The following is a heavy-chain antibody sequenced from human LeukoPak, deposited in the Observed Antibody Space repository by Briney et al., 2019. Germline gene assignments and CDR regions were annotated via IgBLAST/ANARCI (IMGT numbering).Heavy chain of an antibody. D-gene: IGHD2-2*03. V-gene: IGHV4-61*05. CDR2: IYYSGST. CDR1: GGSISSSSYY. Sequence: SETLSLTCTVSGGSISSSSYYWGWIRQPPGKGLEWIGYIYYSGSTEYNPSLKSRVTISLDTSKNQFSLELGSVTAADTAVYYCVASWIPGSFDYWGQGTLVTVSS. J-gene: IGHJ4*02. CDR3: VASWIPGSFDY.